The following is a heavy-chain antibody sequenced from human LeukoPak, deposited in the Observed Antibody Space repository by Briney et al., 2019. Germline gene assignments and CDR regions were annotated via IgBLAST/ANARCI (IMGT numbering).Heavy chain of an antibody. CDR2: IYTSGST. D-gene: IGHD3-22*01. CDR3: ARYYYDSSGSWIDY. V-gene: IGHV4-4*07. J-gene: IGHJ4*02. CDR1: GGSISSYY. Sequence: SETLSLTCTVSGGSISSYYWSWIRQPAGKGLEWIGRIYTSGSTNYNPSLKSRVTMSVDKSKNQFSLKLSSVTAADTAVYYCARYYYDSSGSWIDYWGQGTLVTVSS.